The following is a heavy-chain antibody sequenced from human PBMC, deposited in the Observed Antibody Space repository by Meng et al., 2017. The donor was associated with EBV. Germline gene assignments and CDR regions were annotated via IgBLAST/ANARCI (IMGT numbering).Heavy chain of an antibody. Sequence: QVPPVRSGVEGQNPGASVKVSCNASGYTFHSYVTIWVRQAPGQGRELMGWISAYNGNTNYAQKLQGRVTMTTDTSTSTAYMELRSLRSDDTAVHYCARGLDYFAYWGQGTLVTVSS. V-gene: IGHV1-18*01. CDR3: ARGLDYFAY. J-gene: IGHJ4*02. CDR2: ISAYNGNT. CDR1: GYTFHSYV.